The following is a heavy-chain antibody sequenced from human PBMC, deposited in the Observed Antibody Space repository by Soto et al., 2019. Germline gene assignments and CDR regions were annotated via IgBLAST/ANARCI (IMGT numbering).Heavy chain of an antibody. D-gene: IGHD3-10*01. CDR2: ISGSGGST. J-gene: IGHJ4*02. CDR1: GFTFSSYA. Sequence: HPGGSLRLSCAASGFTFSSYAMSWVRQAPGKGLEWVSAISGSGGSTYYADSVKGRFTISRDNSKNTLYLQMNSLRAEDTAVYYCAKPQVRGVIITSLYYWGQGTLVTVSS. V-gene: IGHV3-23*01. CDR3: AKPQVRGVIITSLYY.